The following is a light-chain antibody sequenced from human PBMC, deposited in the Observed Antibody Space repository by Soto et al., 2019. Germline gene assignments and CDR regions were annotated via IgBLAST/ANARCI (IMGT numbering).Light chain of an antibody. CDR1: HSVNSH. CDR2: GAS. CDR3: QHYNNWPHT. Sequence: EIVMTQSPATLSVSPGEGATLSCRASHSVNSHLAWYQQKPGQAPRLLIYGASTRATGIPARFSGSGSGTEFTLTISSLQSEDFAVYSCQHYNNWPHTFGQGTKLEI. V-gene: IGKV3-15*01. J-gene: IGKJ2*01.